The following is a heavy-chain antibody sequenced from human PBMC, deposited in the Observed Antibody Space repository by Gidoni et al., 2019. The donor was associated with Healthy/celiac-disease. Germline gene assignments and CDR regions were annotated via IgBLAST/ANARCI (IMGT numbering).Heavy chain of an antibody. V-gene: IGHV4-59*01. CDR1: GGSISSYD. CDR3: ARETRDRGAEWYFDL. J-gene: IGHJ2*01. Sequence: QVQLQESGPGLVKPSETRALTGTVAGGSISSYDGSWIRQPPGKGLEWIGYIYYSGSTNYNPSLTRRVTLSVATSKNQFSLKLSSVTAADTAVYYCARETRDRGAEWYFDLWGRGTLVTVSS. CDR2: IYYSGST. D-gene: IGHD3-10*01.